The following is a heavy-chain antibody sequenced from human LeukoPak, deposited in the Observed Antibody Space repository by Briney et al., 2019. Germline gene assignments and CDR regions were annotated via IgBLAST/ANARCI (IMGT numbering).Heavy chain of an antibody. CDR3: ARGPGGDYVSMVY. Sequence: GGSLRLSCAASGFTFSNYAMSWVRQAPGKGLEWVSGISVSGGRTYYADSVKGRFTISRDKSKNTLYLQMNSLRAEDTAVYYCARGPGGDYVSMVYWGQGTLVTVSS. CDR2: ISVSGGRT. CDR1: GFTFSNYA. J-gene: IGHJ4*02. V-gene: IGHV3-23*01. D-gene: IGHD4-17*01.